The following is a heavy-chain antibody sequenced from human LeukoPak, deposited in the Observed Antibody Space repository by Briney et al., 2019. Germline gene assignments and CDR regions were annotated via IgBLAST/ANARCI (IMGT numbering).Heavy chain of an antibody. J-gene: IGHJ4*02. CDR3: ASGYSSGWYAPSLDY. D-gene: IGHD6-13*01. CDR1: GGSISSYY. Sequence: SETLSLTCTVSGGSISSYYWSWIRQPPGKGLEWIGYIYYSGSTNYNPSLKSRVTISVDTSKNQFSLKLSSVTAADTAVHYCASGYSSGWYAPSLDYWGQGTLVTVSS. CDR2: IYYSGST. V-gene: IGHV4-59*01.